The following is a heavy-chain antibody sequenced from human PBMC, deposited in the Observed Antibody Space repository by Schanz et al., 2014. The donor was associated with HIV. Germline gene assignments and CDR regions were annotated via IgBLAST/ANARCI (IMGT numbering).Heavy chain of an antibody. CDR2: ISYDGTKK. V-gene: IGHV3-30*18. CDR3: AKDRNYYDSKYRGKGNYYYYYGMDV. Sequence: QVQLAESGGGVVQPGRSLRLSCVASGFTFNNYGMHWVRQAPGKGLEWVAVISYDGTKKNYADSMKGRFSISRDKSKNTVDLQMKSLRSNDTAVYYCAKDRNYYDSKYRGKGNYYYYYGMDVWGQGTTVTVSS. D-gene: IGHD3-22*01. CDR1: GFTFNNYG. J-gene: IGHJ6*02.